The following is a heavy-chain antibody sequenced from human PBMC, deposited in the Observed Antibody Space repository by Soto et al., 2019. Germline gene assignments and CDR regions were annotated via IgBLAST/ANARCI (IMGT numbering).Heavy chain of an antibody. D-gene: IGHD6-13*01. J-gene: IGHJ6*02. CDR2: ISSSSSTI. Sequence: SLRLSCAASGFTFSSYSMNWVRQAPGKGLEWVSYISSSSSTIYYADSVKGRFTISRDNAKNSLYLQMNSLRDEDTAVYYCARAAGTGDYYYYYGMDVWGQGTTVTVSS. V-gene: IGHV3-48*02. CDR1: GFTFSSYS. CDR3: ARAAGTGDYYYYYGMDV.